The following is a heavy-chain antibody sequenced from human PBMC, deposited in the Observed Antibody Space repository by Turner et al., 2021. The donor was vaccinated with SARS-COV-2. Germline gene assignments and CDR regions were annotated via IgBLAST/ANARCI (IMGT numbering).Heavy chain of an antibody. CDR1: GGSISSYY. D-gene: IGHD3-16*01. J-gene: IGHJ5*02. CDR3: AGGVGRIGEGFDP. V-gene: IGHV4-59*01. CDR2: IYYSGGT. Sequence: QVQLQESGPGLVKPSETLSLTCTVSGGSISSYYWSWIRQPPGKGLEWIGYIYYSGGTNDNPSLKSRVTISVDTSKNQFSLKLSSVTAADTAVYYWAGGVGRIGEGFDPWGQGTLVTVSS.